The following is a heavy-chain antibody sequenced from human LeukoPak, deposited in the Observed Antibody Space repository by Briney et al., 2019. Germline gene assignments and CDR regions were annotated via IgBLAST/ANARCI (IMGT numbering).Heavy chain of an antibody. D-gene: IGHD3-3*01. J-gene: IGHJ3*02. CDR3: ARARTVLFGVVIIPDAFDI. V-gene: IGHV4-30-2*01. CDR2: IYHSGST. Sequence: SQTLSLTCTVSGGSISSGGYYWSWIRQPPGKGLEWIGYIYHSGSTYYNPSLKSRVTISVDTSKNQFSLKLSSVTAADTAVYYCARARTVLFGVVIIPDAFDIWGQGTMVTVSS. CDR1: GGSISSGGYY.